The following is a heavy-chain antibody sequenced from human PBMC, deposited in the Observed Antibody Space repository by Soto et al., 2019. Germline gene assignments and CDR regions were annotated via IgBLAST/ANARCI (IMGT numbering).Heavy chain of an antibody. CDR2: ISNSGGMT. D-gene: IGHD5-18*01. J-gene: IGHJ4*02. V-gene: IGHV3-23*01. Sequence: EVQLLESGGDLVQPGGSLRLSCVASGFSFGNYAMNWVRQDPGKGLQWVASISNSGGMTYYADSVKGRFTISRDNSENTLFLQLNSLRVEDTAIYYCAKDWMGLGYFFEYWGQGTLVTVSA. CDR1: GFSFGNYA. CDR3: AKDWMGLGYFFEY.